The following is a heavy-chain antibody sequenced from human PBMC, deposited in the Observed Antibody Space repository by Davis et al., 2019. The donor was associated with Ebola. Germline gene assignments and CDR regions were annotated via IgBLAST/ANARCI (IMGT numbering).Heavy chain of an antibody. CDR2: MYYSGRI. J-gene: IGHJ6*02. CDR1: GGSISSSSDY. Sequence: SETLSLTCTVSGGSISSSSDYWGWIRQPPGKGLEWIASMYYSGRIYSNPSLKSRLAISVDTSKNQFSLKLSAVTAADTAVYYCTRHLRGAYYYAMDVWGQGTTVTVS. V-gene: IGHV4-39*01. CDR3: TRHLRGAYYYAMDV.